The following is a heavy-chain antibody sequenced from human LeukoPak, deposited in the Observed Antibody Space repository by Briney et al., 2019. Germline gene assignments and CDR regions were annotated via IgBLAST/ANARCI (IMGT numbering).Heavy chain of an antibody. V-gene: IGHV1-2*02. CDR1: GYTFTAYY. CDR2: INPKSSST. D-gene: IGHD3-10*01. CDR3: TRESGIYYGDDLNWFDP. J-gene: IGHJ5*02. Sequence: GASVKVSCKASGYTFTAYYIHWVRQAPGQGLEWMVLINPKSSSTKYAHKFQGRVTMTRDSSISTVSMEVSSLRSDDTAVYYCTRESGIYYGDDLNWFDPWGQGTLVTVSS.